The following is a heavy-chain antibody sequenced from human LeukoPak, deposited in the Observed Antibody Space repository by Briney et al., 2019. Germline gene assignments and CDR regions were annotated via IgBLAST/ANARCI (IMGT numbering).Heavy chain of an antibody. Sequence: GGSLRLSCAASGFTFSSYGMHWVRQAPGKGLEWVAFIRYDGSNKYYADSVKGRFTISRDNSKNTLYLQMNSLRAEDTAVYYCAQDPNFSGENDNWFDPWGQGTLVTVSS. V-gene: IGHV3-30*02. CDR3: AQDPNFSGENDNWFDP. CDR1: GFTFSSYG. CDR2: IRYDGSNK. J-gene: IGHJ5*02. D-gene: IGHD3-10*01.